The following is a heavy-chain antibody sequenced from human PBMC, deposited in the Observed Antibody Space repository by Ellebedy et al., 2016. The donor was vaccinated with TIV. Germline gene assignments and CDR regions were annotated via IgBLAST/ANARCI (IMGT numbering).Heavy chain of an antibody. CDR2: ISGSGGST. D-gene: IGHD6-13*01. CDR1: GFTFSSYA. V-gene: IGHV3-23*01. CDR3: AKPSRFSSSWKYYFDY. J-gene: IGHJ4*02. Sequence: GESLKISXAASGFTFSSYAMSWVRQAPGKGLEWVSAISGSGGSTYYADSVKGRFTISRDNSKNTLYLQMNSLRAEDTAVYYCAKPSRFSSSWKYYFDYWGQGTLVTVSS.